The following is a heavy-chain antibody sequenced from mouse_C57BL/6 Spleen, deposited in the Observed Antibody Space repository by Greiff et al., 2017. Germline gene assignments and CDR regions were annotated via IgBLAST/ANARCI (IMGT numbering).Heavy chain of an antibody. J-gene: IGHJ3*01. V-gene: IGHV5-6*02. CDR3: ARHLYDYDGAWFAY. CDR1: GFTFSSYG. D-gene: IGHD2-4*01. CDR2: ISSGGSYT. Sequence: DVKLVESGGDLVKPGGSLKLSCAASGFTFSSYGMSWVRQTPDKRLEWVATISSGGSYTYYPDSVKGRFTISRDNAKNTLYLQMSSLKSEDTAMYYCARHLYDYDGAWFAYWGQGTLVTVSA.